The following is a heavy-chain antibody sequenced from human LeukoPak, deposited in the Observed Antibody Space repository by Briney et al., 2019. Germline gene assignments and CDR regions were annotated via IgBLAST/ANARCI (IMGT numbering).Heavy chain of an antibody. CDR3: AKEATSDCSGGSCYYWYFDL. CDR2: ISGSGGST. Sequence: PGGSLRLSCAASGFTFSSYAMSWVRQAPGKGLEWVSAISGSGGSTYYADSVKGRFTISRDNSKNTLYLQMNSLRAEDTAVYYCAKEATSDCSGGSCYYWYFDLWGRGTLVTVSS. V-gene: IGHV3-23*01. CDR1: GFTFSSYA. D-gene: IGHD2-15*01. J-gene: IGHJ2*01.